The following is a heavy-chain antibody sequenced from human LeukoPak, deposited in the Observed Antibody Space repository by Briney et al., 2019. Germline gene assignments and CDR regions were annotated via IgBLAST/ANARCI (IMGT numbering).Heavy chain of an antibody. D-gene: IGHD5-24*01. CDR1: GGTFSSYA. CDR2: IIPILGTA. J-gene: IGHJ3*02. V-gene: IGHV1-69*05. CDR3: ARGRGGGYNRAFDI. Sequence: SVKVSCKASGGTFSSYAISWVRQAPGQGLEWMGGIIPILGTANYAQKLQGRVTIPTEESTSTAYMELRSLRSEDTAVYYCARGRGGGYNRAFDIWGQGTMVTVSS.